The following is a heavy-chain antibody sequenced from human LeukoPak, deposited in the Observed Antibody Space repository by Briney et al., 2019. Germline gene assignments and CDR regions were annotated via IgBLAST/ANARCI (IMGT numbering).Heavy chain of an antibody. CDR3: ARVMGRYCSSTSCYVDY. D-gene: IGHD2-2*01. J-gene: IGHJ4*02. V-gene: IGHV3-30-3*01. Sequence: GGSLRLSCAASGFTFNSYSMHWVRQAPGKGLEWVTAISDDETYKFYADSVKGRFTISRDNSKNTLYLQMNSLRAEDTAVYYCARVMGRYCSSTSCYVDYWGQGTLVTVSS. CDR2: ISDDETYK. CDR1: GFTFNSYS.